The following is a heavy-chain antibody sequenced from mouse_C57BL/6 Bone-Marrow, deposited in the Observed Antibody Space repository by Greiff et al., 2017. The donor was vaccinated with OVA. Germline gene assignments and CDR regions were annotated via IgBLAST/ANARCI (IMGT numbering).Heavy chain of an antibody. J-gene: IGHJ1*03. CDR3: ARDLPYWYFDV. Sequence: QVQLQQSGAELARPGASVKLSCKASGYTFTSYGISWVKQRTGQGLEWIGEIYPRSGNTYYNEKFKGKATLTADTSSSTAYMELRSLTSEDSAVYFCARDLPYWYFDVWGTGTTVTVSS. D-gene: IGHD5-1*01. CDR2: IYPRSGNT. CDR1: GYTFTSYG. V-gene: IGHV1-81*01.